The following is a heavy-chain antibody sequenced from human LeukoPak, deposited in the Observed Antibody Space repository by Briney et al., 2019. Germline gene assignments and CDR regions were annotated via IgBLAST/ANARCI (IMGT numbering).Heavy chain of an antibody. Sequence: ASVKVSCKASGYTFTSYGISWVRQAPGQGLEWMGWISAYNGNTNYAQKLQGRVTMTTDTSTSTAYMELRSLRSDDTVVYYCAREALSQLLPDYWGQGTLVTVSS. J-gene: IGHJ4*02. CDR1: GYTFTSYG. CDR3: AREALSQLLPDY. D-gene: IGHD2-2*01. V-gene: IGHV1-18*01. CDR2: ISAYNGNT.